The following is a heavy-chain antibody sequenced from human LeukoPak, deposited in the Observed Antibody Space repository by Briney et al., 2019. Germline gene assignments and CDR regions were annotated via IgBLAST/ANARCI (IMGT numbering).Heavy chain of an antibody. CDR3: ARAVYDSSGYYFDY. CDR2: IYPGDSDT. CDR1: GYTFTSYW. D-gene: IGHD3-22*01. J-gene: IGHJ4*02. V-gene: IGHV5-51*01. Sequence: PGESLKISCRGSGYTFTSYWIAWVRQMPGKGLEWMGIIYPGDSDTRYSPSFQGQVTISADKSISTAYLQWSSLKASDTAMYYCARAVYDSSGYYFDYWGQGTLVTVSS.